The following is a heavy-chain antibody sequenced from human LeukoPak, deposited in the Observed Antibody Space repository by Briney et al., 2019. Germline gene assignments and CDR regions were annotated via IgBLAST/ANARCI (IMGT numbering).Heavy chain of an antibody. Sequence: PGGSLRLSCAASGFAFSDYYMSWIRRAPGKGLEWVSYISSSGSTIYYADSVKGRFTISRDNAKNSLYLQMNSLRAEDTAVYYCARGGRVHYYYMDVWGKGTTVTVSS. J-gene: IGHJ6*03. D-gene: IGHD1-1*01. CDR2: ISSSGSTI. CDR3: ARGGRVHYYYMDV. CDR1: GFAFSDYY. V-gene: IGHV3-11*01.